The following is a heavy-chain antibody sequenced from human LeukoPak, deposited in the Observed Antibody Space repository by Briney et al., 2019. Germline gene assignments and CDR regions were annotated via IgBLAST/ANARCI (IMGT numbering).Heavy chain of an antibody. D-gene: IGHD3-9*01. V-gene: IGHV3-30-3*01. CDR1: GFTFSSYA. CDR3: ARDVRCYYDILTGYYQSYFDY. J-gene: IGHJ4*02. CDR2: ISYDGSNK. Sequence: PGGSLRLSCAASGFTFSSYAMHWVRQAPGKGLEWVAVISYDGSNKYYADSVKGRFTISRDNSKNTLYLQMNSLRAEDTAVYYCARDVRCYYDILTGYYQSYFDYWGQGTLVTVSS.